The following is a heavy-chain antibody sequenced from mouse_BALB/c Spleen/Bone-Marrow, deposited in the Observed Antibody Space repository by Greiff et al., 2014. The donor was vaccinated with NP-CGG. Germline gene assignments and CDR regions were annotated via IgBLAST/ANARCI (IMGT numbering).Heavy chain of an antibody. V-gene: IGHV7-3*02. J-gene: IGHJ1*01. CDR1: GFTFTDYY. CDR3: ARDKNYGSYWYFDV. Sequence: EVQLMESGGGLVQPGGSLRLSCATSGFTFTDYYMSWVRQPPGKALEWLVFIRNKANGYTTEYSASVKGRFTISRDNSQSILYLQMNTLRAEDSATYYCARDKNYGSYWYFDVWGAGTTVTVSS. D-gene: IGHD2-1*01. CDR2: IRNKANGYTT.